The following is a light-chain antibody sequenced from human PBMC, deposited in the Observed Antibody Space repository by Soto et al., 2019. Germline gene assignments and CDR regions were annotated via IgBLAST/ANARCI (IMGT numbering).Light chain of an antibody. CDR2: DAS. Sequence: DIPMTQSPSTLSASVGDRVTITCRASQSISSWLAWYQQKPGKAPKLLIYDASSLESGVPSRFSGSGSGTEFTLTISSLQPDDFATYYCQQYNNSPFTFGPGTKVLIK. CDR3: QQYNNSPFT. V-gene: IGKV1-5*01. J-gene: IGKJ3*01. CDR1: QSISSW.